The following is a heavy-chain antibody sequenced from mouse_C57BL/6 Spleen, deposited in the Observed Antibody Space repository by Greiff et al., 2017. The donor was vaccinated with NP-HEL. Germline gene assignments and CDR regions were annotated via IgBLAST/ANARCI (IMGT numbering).Heavy chain of an antibody. J-gene: IGHJ1*03. D-gene: IGHD1-1*01. CDR3: ARSSITTVVATDWYFDV. CDR1: GYTFTSYW. CDR2: INPSNGGT. V-gene: IGHV1-53*01. Sequence: QVQLKQPGTELVKPGASVKLSCKASGYTFTSYWMHWVKQRPGQGLEWIGNINPSNGGTNYNEKFKSKATLTVDKSSSTAYMQLSSLTSEDSAVYYCARSSITTVVATDWYFDVWGTGTTVTVSS.